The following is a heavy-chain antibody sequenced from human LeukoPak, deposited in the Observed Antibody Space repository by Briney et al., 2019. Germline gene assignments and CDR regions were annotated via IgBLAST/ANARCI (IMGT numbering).Heavy chain of an antibody. Sequence: GGSLRPSCAASGFTFSRKTMNWVRRAPGKGLEWVSYISSDSGTIYYADSVRGRFTISRDNAKNSLYLQMNSLRDEDMAVYYCARDNGMTSGWYSGRIDYHYGIYVWGQGTTVTVSS. CDR2: ISSDSGTI. V-gene: IGHV3-48*02. CDR1: GFTFSRKT. D-gene: IGHD6-19*01. J-gene: IGHJ6*02. CDR3: ARDNGMTSGWYSGRIDYHYGIYV.